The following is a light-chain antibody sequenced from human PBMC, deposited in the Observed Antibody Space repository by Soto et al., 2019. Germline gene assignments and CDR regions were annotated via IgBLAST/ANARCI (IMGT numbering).Light chain of an antibody. V-gene: IGKV3-15*01. CDR3: QQYSNWPSWT. CDR1: QSVSSN. J-gene: IGKJ1*01. CDR2: GAS. Sequence: VLTQSPATLSLSPGERATVSCRASQSVSSNLAWYQQKPGQAPRLLIYGASTRATGIPARFSGSGSGTEFTLTISSLQSEDFAVYYCQQYSNWPSWTFGQGTKVDIK.